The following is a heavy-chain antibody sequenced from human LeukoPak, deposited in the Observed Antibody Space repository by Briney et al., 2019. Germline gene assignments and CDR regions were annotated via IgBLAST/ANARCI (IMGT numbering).Heavy chain of an antibody. CDR1: GFTFSEFW. J-gene: IGHJ6*02. V-gene: IGHV3-11*01. D-gene: IGHD2-2*01. Sequence: PGGSLRLSCAASGFTFSEFWMSWIRQAPGKGLEWVSYISSSGSTIYYADSVKGRFTISRDNAKNSLYPQMNSLRAEDTAVYYCARDSRIVVVPAAHYGMDVWGQGTTVTVSS. CDR2: ISSSGSTI. CDR3: ARDSRIVVVPAAHYGMDV.